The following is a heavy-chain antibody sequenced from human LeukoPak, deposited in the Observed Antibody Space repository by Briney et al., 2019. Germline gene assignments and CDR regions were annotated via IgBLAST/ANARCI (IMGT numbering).Heavy chain of an antibody. CDR2: IYSGGTT. D-gene: IGHD2-15*01. V-gene: IGHV3-53*01. CDR1: GFTVSSNY. Sequence: GGSLRLSCAVSGFTVSSNYMNWVRQAPGKGLEWVSIIYSGGTTYYADSVKGRFTISRDNSKNTLYVQTNSLRVEDTAVYYCAKDGKLGLLDDYFDYWGQGTLVPVSS. CDR3: AKDGKLGLLDDYFDY. J-gene: IGHJ4*02.